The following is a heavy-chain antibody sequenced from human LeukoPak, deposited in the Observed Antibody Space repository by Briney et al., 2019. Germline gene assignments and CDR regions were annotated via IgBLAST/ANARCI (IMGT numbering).Heavy chain of an antibody. Sequence: PSETLSLTCTVSGGSISSYYWSWIRQPPGKGLEWIGYIYYSGSTNYNPSLKSRVTISVDTSKNQFSLKLTSVTAADTALYYCARDYYDASGNSQGFDIWGQGAMVTVSS. J-gene: IGHJ3*02. V-gene: IGHV4-59*12. CDR2: IYYSGST. CDR3: ARDYYDASGNSQGFDI. D-gene: IGHD3-22*01. CDR1: GGSISSYY.